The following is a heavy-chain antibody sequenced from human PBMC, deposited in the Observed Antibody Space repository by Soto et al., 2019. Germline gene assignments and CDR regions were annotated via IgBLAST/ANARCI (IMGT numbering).Heavy chain of an antibody. D-gene: IGHD6-13*01. CDR1: GYTFTNYG. V-gene: IGHV1-18*01. CDR3: ARVLGYNSTWWRHTAFDI. Sequence: ASVKVSCKTSGYTFTNYGISWVRQAPGQGLEWMGWISAHTGNTNYAKRFQGRVTMTTDTSTSTAYMELRSLRSDGTAVYYCARVLGYNSTWWRHTAFDIWGQVTMVTVSS. J-gene: IGHJ3*02. CDR2: ISAHTGNT.